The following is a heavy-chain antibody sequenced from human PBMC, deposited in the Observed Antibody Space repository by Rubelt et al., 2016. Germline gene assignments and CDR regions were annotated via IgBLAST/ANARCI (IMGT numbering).Heavy chain of an antibody. J-gene: IGHJ6*02. D-gene: IGHD4-17*01. V-gene: IGHV3-74*02. CDR2: INSDGSST. CDR3: ARIPMTTVTTWGMDV. Sequence: EVQLLESGGGLVQPGGSLRLSCAASGFTFSSYWMHWVRQAPGKGLVWVSRINSDGSSTSYADSVKGRFTISRDNAKNTLYLQMNSLRAEDTAVYYCARIPMTTVTTWGMDVWGQGTTVTVSS. CDR1: GFTFSSYW.